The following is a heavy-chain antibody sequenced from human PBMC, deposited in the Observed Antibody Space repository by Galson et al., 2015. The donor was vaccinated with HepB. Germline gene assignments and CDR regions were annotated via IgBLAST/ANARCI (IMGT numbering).Heavy chain of an antibody. CDR1: RYNFTNYW. Sequence: QSGAEVKKPGESLKISCMGSRYNFTNYWIAWVRQVPGEGLEWMGIIYPGNSDTRISPSFRGQVTISADKSITTAYLQWSSLKASDTAMYYCARRRLYSSAPDHWGQGTLVTVSS. D-gene: IGHD6-19*01. V-gene: IGHV5-51*03. CDR3: ARRRLYSSAPDH. CDR2: IYPGNSDT. J-gene: IGHJ4*02.